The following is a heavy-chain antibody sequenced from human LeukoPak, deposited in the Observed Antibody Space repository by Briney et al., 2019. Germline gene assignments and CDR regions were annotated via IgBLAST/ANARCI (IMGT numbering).Heavy chain of an antibody. CDR2: IKQDGSEK. D-gene: IGHD6-13*01. J-gene: IGHJ4*02. V-gene: IGHV3-7*03. CDR3: AKAWYRYSSSWYYFDY. Sequence: GGSLRLSCAASGFTFSSYWMSWVRQAPGKGLEWVANIKQDGSEKYYVDSVKGRFTISRDNAKNSLYLQMNSLRAEDMALYYCAKAWYRYSSSWYYFDYWGQGTLVTVSS. CDR1: GFTFSSYW.